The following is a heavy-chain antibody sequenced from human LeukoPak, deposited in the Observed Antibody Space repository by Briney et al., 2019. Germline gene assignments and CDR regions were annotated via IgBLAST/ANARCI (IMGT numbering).Heavy chain of an antibody. CDR3: ARGHYYDSSGYYGAEYFQH. D-gene: IGHD3-22*01. V-gene: IGHV6-1*01. CDR1: GDSVSRNSAA. J-gene: IGHJ1*01. Sequence: SQTLSLTCAISGDSVSRNSAAWNWIRQSPSRGLEWLGRTYYRSKWYNDYAVSVKSRITINPDTSKNQFSLQLNSVTPEDTAVYYCARGHYYDSSGYYGAEYFQHWGQGTLVTVSS. CDR2: TYYRSKWYN.